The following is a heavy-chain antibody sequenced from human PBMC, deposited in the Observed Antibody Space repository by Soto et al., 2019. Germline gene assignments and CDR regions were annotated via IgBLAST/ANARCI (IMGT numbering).Heavy chain of an antibody. V-gene: IGHV3-30*18. Sequence: PGGSLRLSCAASGFTFSSYGMHWVRQAPGKGLEWVAVISYDGSNKYYADSVKGRFTISRDNSKNTLYLQMNSLRAEDTAVYYCAKVLYGDYGAYYYGMDVWGQGTTVTVSS. D-gene: IGHD4-17*01. CDR1: GFTFSSYG. CDR2: ISYDGSNK. CDR3: AKVLYGDYGAYYYGMDV. J-gene: IGHJ6*02.